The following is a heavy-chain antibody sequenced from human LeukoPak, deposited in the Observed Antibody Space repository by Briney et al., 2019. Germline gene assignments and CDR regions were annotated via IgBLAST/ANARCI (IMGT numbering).Heavy chain of an antibody. Sequence: GGSLRLSCAASGFTFSTYYMSWVRQAPGRGLEWVSGIYGGGNSYYADSVTGRFTISRDNSRNTLYLQMNSLRGEDTAVYYCARELTVGATIDYWGQGTLVTVSS. V-gene: IGHV3-66*02. CDR3: ARELTVGATIDY. CDR2: IYGGGNS. J-gene: IGHJ4*02. CDR1: GFTFSTYY. D-gene: IGHD1-26*01.